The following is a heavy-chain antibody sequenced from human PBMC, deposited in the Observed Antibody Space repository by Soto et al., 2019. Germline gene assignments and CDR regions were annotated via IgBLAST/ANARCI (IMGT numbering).Heavy chain of an antibody. D-gene: IGHD3-10*01. CDR1: GYTFTDFY. CDR2: INPDSGGT. CDR3: ARDLVRGVHEYYYGLQV. J-gene: IGHJ6*02. V-gene: IGHV1-2*02. Sequence: ASVKVSCKASGYTFTDFYIHWVRQAPGQGLEWMSWINPDSGGTNYAQKFQGRVTVTSDTSIGTAYMELSRLRSDDTAVYYCARDLVRGVHEYYYGLQVWGQGTTVTVSS.